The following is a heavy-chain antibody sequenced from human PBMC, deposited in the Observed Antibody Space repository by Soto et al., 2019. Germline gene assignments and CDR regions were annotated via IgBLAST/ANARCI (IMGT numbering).Heavy chain of an antibody. CDR3: ARGQRTDYYGMDV. J-gene: IGHJ6*04. V-gene: IGHV3-64*02. CDR1: GFTFSNYV. D-gene: IGHD1-1*01. CDR2: ISTNGDST. Sequence: EVQLVESGEGLVQPGGFLRLSCAASGFTFSNYVIHWVRQAPGKGLEYVSAISTNGDSTYYADSVKGRFNISRDNSKNTVYLQRGRLSSEDMAVYYCARGQRTDYYGMDVGGRGTTVTVSS.